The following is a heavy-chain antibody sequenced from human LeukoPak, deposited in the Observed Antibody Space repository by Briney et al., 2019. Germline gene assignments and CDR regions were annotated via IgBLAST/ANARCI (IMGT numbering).Heavy chain of an antibody. J-gene: IGHJ6*02. V-gene: IGHV3-53*04. D-gene: IGHD2-2*01. CDR2: IYSGGST. CDR3: ARDRVVPAAMGRVYYYGMDV. CDR1: GFTVSSNY. Sequence: GGSLRLSCAASGFTVSSNYMSWVRQAPGKGLEWVSVIYSGGSTYYADSVKGRFTISRHNSKNTLYLQMNSLRAEDTAVCYCARDRVVPAAMGRVYYYGMDVWGQGTTVTVSS.